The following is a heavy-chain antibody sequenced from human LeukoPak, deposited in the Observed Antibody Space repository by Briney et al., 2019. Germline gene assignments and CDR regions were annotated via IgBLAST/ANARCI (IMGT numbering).Heavy chain of an antibody. Sequence: PGGSLRLSCVASGFTFSGYWMHWVRQAPGKGLVWVSRLNSDGSSTNYAGSVKGRFTISRDNAKNTLFLQMNTLRAEDTAVYYCARDVAYFDYWGQGTLVTVSS. J-gene: IGHJ4*02. CDR2: LNSDGSST. CDR3: ARDVAYFDY. CDR1: GFTFSGYW. V-gene: IGHV3-74*01. D-gene: IGHD2-15*01.